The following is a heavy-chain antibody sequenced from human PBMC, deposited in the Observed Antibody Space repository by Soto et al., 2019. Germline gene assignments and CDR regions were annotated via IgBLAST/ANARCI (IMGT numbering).Heavy chain of an antibody. V-gene: IGHV3-23*01. CDR2: ISGSGGTT. Sequence: EVQLLESGGDLVQPGGSLRLSCAASGFRFSSYAMSWVRQAPGKGLEWMSSISGSGGTTYYADSVKGRITISRDNSKNTVYLQMSGLRAEDTAIYYCVTIAAALGEYYNDMDVWGQGTTVSVSS. D-gene: IGHD6-13*01. J-gene: IGHJ6*02. CDR1: GFRFSSYA. CDR3: VTIAAALGEYYNDMDV.